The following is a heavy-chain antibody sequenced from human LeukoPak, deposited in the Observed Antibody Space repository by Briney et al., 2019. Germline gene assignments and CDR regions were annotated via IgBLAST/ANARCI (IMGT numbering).Heavy chain of an antibody. Sequence: SETLSLTCTVSGGFISSSSYYWGWIRQPPGKGLEWIGSIYYSGSTYYNPSLKSRVTISVDTSKNQFSLKLSSVTAADTAVYYCARTRYYYGSSSYGAPYYFDYWGQGTLVTVSS. D-gene: IGHD3-10*01. CDR2: IYYSGST. J-gene: IGHJ4*02. CDR3: ARTRYYYGSSSYGAPYYFDY. V-gene: IGHV4-39*01. CDR1: GGFISSSSYY.